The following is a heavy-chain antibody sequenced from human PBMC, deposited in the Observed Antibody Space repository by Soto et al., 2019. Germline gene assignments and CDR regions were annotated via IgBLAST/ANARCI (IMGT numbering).Heavy chain of an antibody. CDR1: GFTFSSYS. V-gene: IGHV3-21*01. J-gene: IGHJ4*02. CDR2: ISSSSSYI. Sequence: PRGSLSLSCAASGFTFSSYSMNWLRPAPGKGLEWVSSISSSSSYIYYADSVKGRFTISRDNAKNSPYLQMNSLRAEDTAVYYCARDMQWLVQGTFDYWGQGTLVTVSS. D-gene: IGHD6-19*01. CDR3: ARDMQWLVQGTFDY.